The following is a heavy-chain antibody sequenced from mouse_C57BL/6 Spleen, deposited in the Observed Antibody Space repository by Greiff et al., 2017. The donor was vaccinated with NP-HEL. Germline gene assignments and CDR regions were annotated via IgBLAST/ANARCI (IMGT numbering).Heavy chain of an antibody. J-gene: IGHJ4*01. CDR2: ISSGGSYT. D-gene: IGHD2-1*01. CDR1: GFTFSSYG. CDR3: ARHGNYEGYYYAMDD. Sequence: EVQLVESGGDLVKPGGSLKLSCAASGFTFSSYGMSWVRQTPDKRLEWVATISSGGSYTYYPDSVKGRFTISRDNAKNTLYLQMSSLKSEDTAMYYCARHGNYEGYYYAMDDWGQGTSVTVSS. V-gene: IGHV5-6*01.